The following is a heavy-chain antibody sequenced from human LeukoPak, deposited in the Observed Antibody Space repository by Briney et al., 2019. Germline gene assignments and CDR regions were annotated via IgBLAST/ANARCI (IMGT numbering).Heavy chain of an antibody. J-gene: IGHJ4*02. V-gene: IGHV4-61*05. CDR1: GGSINSSSYY. CDR3: ARTLRYFDWLPAGETDY. D-gene: IGHD3-9*01. CDR2: IYYSGST. Sequence: PSETLSLTCTVSGGSINSSSYYWSWIRQPPGKGLEWIGYIYYSGSTNYNPSLKSRVTISVDTSKNQFSLRLSSVTAADTAVYYCARTLRYFDWLPAGETDYWGQGTLVTVSS.